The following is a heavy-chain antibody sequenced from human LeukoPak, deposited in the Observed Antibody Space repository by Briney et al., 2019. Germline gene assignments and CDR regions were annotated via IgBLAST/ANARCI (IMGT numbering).Heavy chain of an antibody. CDR2: INPNSGGT. D-gene: IGHD3-16*02. V-gene: IGHV1-2*02. CDR1: GYTFTGYY. Sequence: ASVKVSCKASGYTFTGYYMHWVRQAPGQGLEWMGWINPNSGGTNYAQKFQGRVTMTRDTSISTAYMELSRLRSDDTAVYYCARDTEYCDYVWGSYRYFDYWGQGTLVTVSS. J-gene: IGHJ4*02. CDR3: ARDTEYCDYVWGSYRYFDY.